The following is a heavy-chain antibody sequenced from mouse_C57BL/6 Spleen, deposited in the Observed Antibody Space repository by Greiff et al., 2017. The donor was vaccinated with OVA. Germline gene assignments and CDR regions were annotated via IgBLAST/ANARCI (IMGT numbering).Heavy chain of an antibody. CDR1: GFTFSSYA. Sequence: EVQLQESGGGLVKPGGSLKLSCAASGFTFSSYAMSWVRQTPEKRLEWVATISDGGSYTYYPDNVKGRFTISRDNAKNNLYLQMSHLKSEDTAMYYCARGGITTEDYAMDYWGQGTSVTVSS. V-gene: IGHV5-4*01. CDR3: ARGGITTEDYAMDY. J-gene: IGHJ4*01. CDR2: ISDGGSYT. D-gene: IGHD1-1*01.